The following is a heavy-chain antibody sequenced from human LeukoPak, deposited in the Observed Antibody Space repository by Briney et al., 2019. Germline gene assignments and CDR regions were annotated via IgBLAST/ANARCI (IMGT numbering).Heavy chain of an antibody. V-gene: IGHV5-51*01. D-gene: IGHD3-10*01. CDR1: GYSFSTYW. CDR3: ARQARKHSSYYGAPFDF. Sequence: GESLKISCQGSGYSFSTYWITWVRQMPGKGLEWMGIIYPGDSDTRYSPSFQGQVTISTDESVSTAYLQWTGLRASDTAIYYCARQARKHSSYYGAPFDFWGQGTMVTVSS. CDR2: IYPGDSDT. J-gene: IGHJ3*01.